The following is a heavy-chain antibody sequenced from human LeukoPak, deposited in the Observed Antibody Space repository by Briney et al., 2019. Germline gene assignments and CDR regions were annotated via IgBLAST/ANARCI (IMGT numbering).Heavy chain of an antibody. V-gene: IGHV3-23*01. J-gene: IGHJ4*02. CDR1: GFAFSRYA. Sequence: PGGSLRLSCAASGFAFSRYAMSWVRQAPGKGLEWVSAISGSGGSTYYADSVKGRFTISRDNSKNTLYLQMNSLRAEDTAVYYCAKDWSVEYSSSSGYWGQGTLVTVSS. D-gene: IGHD6-6*01. CDR2: ISGSGGST. CDR3: AKDWSVEYSSSSGY.